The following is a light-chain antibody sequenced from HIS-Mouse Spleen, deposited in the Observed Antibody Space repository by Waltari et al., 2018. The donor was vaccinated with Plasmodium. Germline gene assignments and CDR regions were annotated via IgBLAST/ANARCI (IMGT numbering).Light chain of an antibody. CDR3: QVWDSSSDHPV. J-gene: IGLJ2*01. CDR2: DDS. Sequence: SYVPTQPPSVSVAPGQTARSTCGGNNIGRKSLHWYQQKPGQAPALVVYDDSDRPSGIPERFSGSNSGNTATLTISRVEAGDEADYYCQVWDSSSDHPVFGGGTKLTVL. V-gene: IGLV3-21*02. CDR1: NIGRKS.